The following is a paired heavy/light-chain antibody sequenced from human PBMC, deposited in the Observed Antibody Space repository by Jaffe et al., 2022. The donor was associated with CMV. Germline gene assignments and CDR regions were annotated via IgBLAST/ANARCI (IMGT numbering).Heavy chain of an antibody. D-gene: IGHD2-15*01. J-gene: IGHJ4*02. CDR3: AKQDSPPYCSGGSCYSSNFDY. CDR2: ISYDGSNK. Sequence: QVQLVESGGGVVQPGRSLRLSCAASGFTFSSYGMHWVRQAPGKGLEWVAVISYDGSNKYYADSVKGRFTISRDNSKNTLYLQMNSLRAEDTAVYYCAKQDSPPYCSGGSCYSSNFDYWGQGTLVTVSS. V-gene: IGHV3-30*18. CDR1: GFTFSSYG.
Light chain of an antibody. CDR1: QGISNY. CDR2: AAS. J-gene: IGKJ4*01. Sequence: DIQMTQSPSAMSASVGDRVTITCRASQGISNYLAWFQQKPGKVPKRLIYAASSLQSGVPSRFSGSGSGTEFTLTISSLQPEDFATYYCLQHNSYPLTFGGGTKVEIK. CDR3: LQHNSYPLT. V-gene: IGKV1-17*03.